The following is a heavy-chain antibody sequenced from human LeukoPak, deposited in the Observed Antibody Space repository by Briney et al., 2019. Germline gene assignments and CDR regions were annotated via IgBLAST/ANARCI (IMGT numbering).Heavy chain of an antibody. CDR3: ARQSYYDSSGYSPLSAFDI. Sequence: GESLKISCKGSGYSFTSYWISWVRQMPGKGLEWMGRIDPSDSYTNYSPSFQGHVTISADKSISTAYLQWSSLKASDTAMYYCARQSYYDSSGYSPLSAFDIWGQGTMVTVSS. CDR2: IDPSDSYT. J-gene: IGHJ3*02. V-gene: IGHV5-10-1*01. CDR1: GYSFTSYW. D-gene: IGHD3-22*01.